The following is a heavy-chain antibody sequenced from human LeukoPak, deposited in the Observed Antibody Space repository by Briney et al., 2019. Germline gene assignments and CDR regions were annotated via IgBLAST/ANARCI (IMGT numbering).Heavy chain of an antibody. CDR1: GYTFTGYY. CDR3: MVDPNVAAAAPGGL. V-gene: IGHV1-2*02. J-gene: IGHJ4*02. CDR2: INPVSGDT. D-gene: IGHD6-13*01. Sequence: ASVKVSCKASGYTFTGYYMHWVRQAPGQGLEWMGWINPVSGDTNYAQKFQGRVTVTRDTSINTVYIDLTGLRSDDTAVYYCMVDPNVAAAAPGGLWGQGTQVSVSS.